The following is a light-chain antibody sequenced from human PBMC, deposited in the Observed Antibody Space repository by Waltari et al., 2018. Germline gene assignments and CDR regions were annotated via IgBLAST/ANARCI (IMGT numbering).Light chain of an antibody. CDR3: QQYYTTPWT. J-gene: IGKJ1*01. V-gene: IGKV4-1*01. CDR1: QSVLYSSNNKNY. CDR2: WAS. Sequence: DIVMTQSPDSLAVSLGERATINCESSQSVLYSSNNKNYLAWYQQKPGQPPKPLIYWASTRESGVPDRFSGSGSGTDFTLSISSLQAEDVAFYYCQQYYTTPWTFGQGTKVEIK.